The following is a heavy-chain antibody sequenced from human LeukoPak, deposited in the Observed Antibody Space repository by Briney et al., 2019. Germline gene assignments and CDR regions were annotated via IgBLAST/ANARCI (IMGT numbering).Heavy chain of an antibody. D-gene: IGHD6-19*01. J-gene: IGHJ5*02. CDR1: GYTFTSYD. Sequence: ASVKVSCKASGYTFTSYDINWVRQATGQGLEWMGWMNPNSGNTGYAQKFQGRVTMTRNTSISTAYMELSSLRSEDTAVYYCAKDMKDYSSSGWYFVSPAPFDPWGQGTLVTVSS. CDR3: AKDMKDYSSSGWYFVSPAPFDP. CDR2: MNPNSGNT. V-gene: IGHV1-8*01.